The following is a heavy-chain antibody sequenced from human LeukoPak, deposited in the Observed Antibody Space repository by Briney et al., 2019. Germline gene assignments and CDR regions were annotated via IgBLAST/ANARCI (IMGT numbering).Heavy chain of an antibody. D-gene: IGHD1-1*01. V-gene: IGHV3-23*01. CDR3: ARQHTAWYVDY. Sequence: PGGSLRLSCAASGFSFSNYAMSWVRQAPGKGLEWVSGVSASGASTYSEDSAKGRFIISRDNSKNTVFLQMNSLRFEDTAVYYCARQHTAWYVDYWGQGILVTVSS. J-gene: IGHJ4*02. CDR2: VSASGAST. CDR1: GFSFSNYA.